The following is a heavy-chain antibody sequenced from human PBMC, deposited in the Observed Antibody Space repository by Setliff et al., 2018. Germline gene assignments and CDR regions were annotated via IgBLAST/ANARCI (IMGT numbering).Heavy chain of an antibody. V-gene: IGHV4-4*07. CDR2: FYISGTT. Sequence: PSETLSLTCIVSGDSISSYFWTWIRQPAGKGLEWIGRFYISGTTTYNPSLKSRVTMSADTSKNQFSLKLSSVTAADTAVYYCARGSFPYDNSGFDYWGQGPWSPSPQ. CDR1: GDSISSYF. D-gene: IGHD3-22*01. CDR3: ARGSFPYDNSGFDY. J-gene: IGHJ4*02.